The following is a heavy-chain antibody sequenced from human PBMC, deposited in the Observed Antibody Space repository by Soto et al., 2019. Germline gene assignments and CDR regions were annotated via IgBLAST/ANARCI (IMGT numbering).Heavy chain of an antibody. CDR1: GGSISSYY. CDR2: IYNSGTT. CDR3: ARTYDDSGPNSGGYGFDI. Sequence: SSETLSPTCRVSGGSISSYYWGWIRQPPGKGLELIAYIYNSGTTNYNPSLKSRTTISVDTSKNQFSLKLNSVTAADTAVYYCARTYDDSGPNSGGYGFDIWGQGTMVTVSS. D-gene: IGHD3-22*01. J-gene: IGHJ3*02. V-gene: IGHV4-59*01.